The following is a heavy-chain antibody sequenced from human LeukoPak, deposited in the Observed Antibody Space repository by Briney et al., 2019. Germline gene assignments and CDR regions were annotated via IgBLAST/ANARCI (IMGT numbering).Heavy chain of an antibody. CDR3: ARQHLRNYYDSSGYNGAFDI. CDR2: IYPGDSDT. Sequence: GESLKISCRASGYSFISYWIGWVRQMPGKGLEWVGIIYPGDSDTRYSPSFQGQVTISADKSISTAYLQWSSLKASDTAMYYCARQHLRNYYDSSGYNGAFDIWGQGTMVTVSS. CDR1: GYSFISYW. D-gene: IGHD3-22*01. J-gene: IGHJ3*02. V-gene: IGHV5-51*01.